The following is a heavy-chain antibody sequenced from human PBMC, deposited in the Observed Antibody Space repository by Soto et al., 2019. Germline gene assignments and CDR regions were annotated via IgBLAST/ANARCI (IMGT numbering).Heavy chain of an antibody. CDR2: IYYSGSS. CDR1: GGSISNADYY. V-gene: IGHV4-30-4*01. Sequence: QVQLQESGPGLVKPSQTLSLTCTVSGGSISNADYYWSWVRQPPGKGLEWIGYIYYSGSSFFNPSLKSRVTMSKDTYKNQFSLRLTSVTAADTAVYYCARAIVVTVGGMDVWGRGTTVTVSS. D-gene: IGHD5-12*01. J-gene: IGHJ6*02. CDR3: ARAIVVTVGGMDV.